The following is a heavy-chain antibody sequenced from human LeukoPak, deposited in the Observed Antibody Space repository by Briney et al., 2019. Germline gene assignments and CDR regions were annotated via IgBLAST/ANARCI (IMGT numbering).Heavy chain of an antibody. V-gene: IGHV3-74*01. Sequence: GGSLRLSCAASGFTFSTYWMHWVRQAPGKGLVWVSRINSDGSSTSYADPVKGRFTISRDNAKNTLYLQMNSLRAEDTAVYYCARDPTTVQTFGDWGQGTLVSVSS. D-gene: IGHD4-17*01. J-gene: IGHJ4*02. CDR1: GFTFSTYW. CDR3: ARDPTTVQTFGD. CDR2: INSDGSST.